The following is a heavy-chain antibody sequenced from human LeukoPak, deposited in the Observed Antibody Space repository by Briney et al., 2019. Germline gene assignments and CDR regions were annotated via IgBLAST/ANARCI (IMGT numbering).Heavy chain of an antibody. Sequence: ASVKVSCKASGYTFIGYYMHWVRQAPGQGLEWMGWINPNSGGTNYAQKFQGRVTMTRDTSISTAYMELSRLRSDDTAVYYCARGSLFGSGSYCYFDYWGQGTLVTVSS. V-gene: IGHV1-2*02. CDR2: INPNSGGT. CDR3: ARGSLFGSGSYCYFDY. CDR1: GYTFIGYY. D-gene: IGHD3-10*01. J-gene: IGHJ4*02.